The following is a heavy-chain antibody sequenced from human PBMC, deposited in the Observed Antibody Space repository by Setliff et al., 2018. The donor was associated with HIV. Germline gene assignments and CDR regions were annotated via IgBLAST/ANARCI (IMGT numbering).Heavy chain of an antibody. V-gene: IGHV1-46*01. Sequence: ASVKVSCRASGYTFTSYSLHWVRQAPGQGLEWMGVINPSGGSTAYAENFQGRVTMTRDTSTSTVYMEMRGLRSDDTAVYYCGRNRGNGWYYYDSWGQGTLVTVSS. CDR2: INPSGGST. J-gene: IGHJ4*02. CDR3: GRNRGNGWYYYDS. CDR1: GYTFTSYS. D-gene: IGHD3-22*01.